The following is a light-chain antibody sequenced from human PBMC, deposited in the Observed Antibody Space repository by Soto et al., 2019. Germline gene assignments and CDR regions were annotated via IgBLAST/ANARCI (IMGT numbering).Light chain of an antibody. CDR1: SSDVGGYNY. CDR3: ISSTTNNGRV. Sequence: QSALTQPASVSGSPGQWITISCTGTSSDVGGYNYVSWYQQHPGKPPKLMIYDVSNRPSGVSNRFSGSKSGNTASLTISGLQAEDEADYYCISSTTNNGRVFGGGTKVTVL. J-gene: IGLJ3*02. V-gene: IGLV2-14*03. CDR2: DVS.